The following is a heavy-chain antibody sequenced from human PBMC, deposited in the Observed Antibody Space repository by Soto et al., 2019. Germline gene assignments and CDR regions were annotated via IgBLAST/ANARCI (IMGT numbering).Heavy chain of an antibody. Sequence: GGSLRLCWAAAGGTCSSYGSHCVRQAPGKGLEWVADIRSDGRTIYYGDAVKGRFTISRDNAKNSLYLQMNSLRVEDTAVYYCAWVIESSGYSSAWGFQHWGQGPLVTVSS. D-gene: IGHD6-19*01. J-gene: IGHJ1*01. V-gene: IGHV3-33*01. CDR1: GGTCSSYG. CDR2: IRSDGRTI. CDR3: AWVIESSGYSSAWGFQH.